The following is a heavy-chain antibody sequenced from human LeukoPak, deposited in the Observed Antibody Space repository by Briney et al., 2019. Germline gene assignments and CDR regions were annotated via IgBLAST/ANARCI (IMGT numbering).Heavy chain of an antibody. CDR1: GFTFSSFW. CDR2: IKQDGSER. CDR3: ANGAEWPNI. D-gene: IGHD3-3*01. J-gene: IGHJ4*02. V-gene: IGHV3-7*01. Sequence: GGSLRLSCAASGFTFSSFWMSWVRQAPGKGLEWVANIKQDGSERNYVDSVRGRFTISRDNAKNLLYLQMNSLRAEDTAVYHRANGAEWPNIWGQGTLVTVSS.